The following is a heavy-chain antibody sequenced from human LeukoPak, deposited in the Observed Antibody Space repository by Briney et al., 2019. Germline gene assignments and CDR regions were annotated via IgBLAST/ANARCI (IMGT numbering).Heavy chain of an antibody. CDR3: VRYMQQQLGFDY. Sequence: SETLSLTCTVSGGSISSSSFYWGWIRQPPGKGLEWIGSFYYSGSTYYSPSLKSRVTISVDTSKNQFSLKLSSVTAADTAVYYCVRYMQQQLGFDYWGQGTLVTVSS. CDR1: GGSISSSSFY. V-gene: IGHV4-39*01. D-gene: IGHD6-13*01. J-gene: IGHJ4*02. CDR2: FYYSGST.